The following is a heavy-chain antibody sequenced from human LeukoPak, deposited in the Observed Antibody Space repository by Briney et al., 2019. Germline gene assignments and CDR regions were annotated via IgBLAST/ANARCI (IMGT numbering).Heavy chain of an antibody. Sequence: VASVKVSCKASGYTFTSYDINWVRQATGQGLEWMGWMNPNSGNTGYAQKFQGRVTITRNTSISTAYMELSSLRSEDTAVYYCARGQNEGYAFDIWGQGTMVTVSS. CDR2: MNPNSGNT. CDR1: GYTFTSYD. J-gene: IGHJ3*02. CDR3: ARGQNEGYAFDI. V-gene: IGHV1-8*03. D-gene: IGHD2/OR15-2a*01.